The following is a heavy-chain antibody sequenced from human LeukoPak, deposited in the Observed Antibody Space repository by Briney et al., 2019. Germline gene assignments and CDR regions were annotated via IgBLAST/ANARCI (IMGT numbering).Heavy chain of an antibody. CDR2: ISYDSFNE. CDR3: VKGKWEDNHYYYGLDV. V-gene: IGHV3-30*18. J-gene: IGHJ6*02. Sequence: PGGSLRLSCVASGFTFNKYGMHWVRQAPGKGLEWVAAISYDSFNEDYGDSVKGRFTISRDNSKNTVDLQMDSLRPEDTAVYFCVKGKWEDNHYYYGLDVWGQGTTVSVAS. D-gene: IGHD1-26*01. CDR1: GFTFNKYG.